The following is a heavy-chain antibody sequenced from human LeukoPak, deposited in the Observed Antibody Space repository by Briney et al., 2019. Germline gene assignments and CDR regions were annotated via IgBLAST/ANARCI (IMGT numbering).Heavy chain of an antibody. CDR1: GGSISSGGYS. J-gene: IGHJ6*03. V-gene: IGHV4-30-2*01. CDR2: IYHSGST. CDR3: ARAGRQQLVHYYYYYMDV. D-gene: IGHD6-13*01. Sequence: SQTLSLTCAVSGGSISSGGYSWSLIRQPPGKGLGWIGYIYHSGSTYYNPSLKSRVTISVDTSKNQFSLKLSSVTAADTAVYYCARAGRQQLVHYYYYYMDVWGKGTTVTVSS.